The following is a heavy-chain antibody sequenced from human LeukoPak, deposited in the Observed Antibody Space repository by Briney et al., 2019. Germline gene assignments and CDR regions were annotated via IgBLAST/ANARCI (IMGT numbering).Heavy chain of an antibody. Sequence: ASVKVSCKASGFTFTSYGISWVRQAPGQGIEWMGAYNGNTNYAQKLQGRITMTTDTSTNTAYMELTSLRSDDTAVYYCARFYYASGTYYRFWGQGTLVTVSS. CDR1: GFTFTSYG. CDR2: AYNGNT. D-gene: IGHD3-10*01. J-gene: IGHJ4*02. V-gene: IGHV1-18*01. CDR3: ARFYYASGTYYRF.